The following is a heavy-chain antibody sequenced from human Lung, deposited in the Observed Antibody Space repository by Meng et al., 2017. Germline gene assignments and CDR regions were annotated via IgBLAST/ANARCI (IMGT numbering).Heavy chain of an antibody. CDR3: ARGPTTMAHDFDY. J-gene: IGHJ4*02. Sequence: QVQLTQWAAGLLKPSETLALTCVVSGGSFSYYYWSWIRQPPGKGLEWIGEINHSGSTNYNPSLESRATISVDTSQNNLSLKLSSVTAADSAVYYCARGPTTMAHDFDYWGQGTLVTVSS. CDR2: INHSGST. V-gene: IGHV4-34*01. CDR1: GGSFSYYY. D-gene: IGHD4-11*01.